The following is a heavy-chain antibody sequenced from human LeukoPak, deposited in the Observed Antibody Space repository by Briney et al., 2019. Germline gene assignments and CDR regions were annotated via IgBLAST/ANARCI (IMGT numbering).Heavy chain of an antibody. J-gene: IGHJ5*02. CDR3: ARALGYCSSTSCYANWFDP. V-gene: IGHV4-30-4*07. D-gene: IGHD2-2*01. CDR1: GDSISSGGYS. CDR2: IYYSGST. Sequence: SETLSLTCAVSGDSISSGGYSWSWIRQPPGKGLEWIGYIYYSGSTYYNPSLKSRVTISVDTSKNQFSLKLSSVTAADTAVYYSARALGYCSSTSCYANWFDPWGQGTLVTVSS.